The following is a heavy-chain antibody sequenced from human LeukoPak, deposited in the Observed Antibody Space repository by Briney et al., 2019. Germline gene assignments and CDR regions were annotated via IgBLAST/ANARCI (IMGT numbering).Heavy chain of an antibody. V-gene: IGHV3-7*01. CDR3: ARLKLLWSNYFDY. J-gene: IGHJ4*02. Sequence: GGSLRLSCAASGFTFSSYDMYWVRQAPGKGLEWVANIKQDGSEKYYVDSVKGRLTISRDNAKNSLYLQMNSLRAEDTAVYYCARLKLLWSNYFDYWGRGTLVTVSS. D-gene: IGHD2-2*01. CDR1: GFTFSSYD. CDR2: IKQDGSEK.